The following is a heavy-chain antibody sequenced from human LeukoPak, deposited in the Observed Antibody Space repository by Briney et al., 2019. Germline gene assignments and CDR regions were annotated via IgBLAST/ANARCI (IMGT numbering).Heavy chain of an antibody. Sequence: GGSLRLSCAASGFTFYDYTMHWVRHAPGKGLEWVSLISWDGVSTYYAASVKGRFTISRDNSKNSLYLQMNSLRTEDTALYYCAKSTPRLVSDYYYYMDVWSKGTTVTVSS. J-gene: IGHJ6*03. D-gene: IGHD2/OR15-2a*01. CDR2: ISWDGVST. CDR3: AKSTPRLVSDYYYYMDV. CDR1: GFTFYDYT. V-gene: IGHV3-43*01.